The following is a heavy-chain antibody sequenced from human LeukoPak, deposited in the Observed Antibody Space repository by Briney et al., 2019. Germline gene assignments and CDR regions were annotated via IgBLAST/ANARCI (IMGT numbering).Heavy chain of an antibody. D-gene: IGHD5-18*01. V-gene: IGHV3-23*01. Sequence: PGGSLRLSCAASGFTFNKYAMSWVRQTPGKGLEWVSAISGSGNSTYYADSVKGRFTISRDNAKNSLYLQMNSLRAEDTAVYYCARVPPTLAGVQLWLHFDYWGQGTLVTVSS. CDR1: GFTFNKYA. CDR3: ARVPPTLAGVQLWLHFDY. J-gene: IGHJ4*02. CDR2: ISGSGNST.